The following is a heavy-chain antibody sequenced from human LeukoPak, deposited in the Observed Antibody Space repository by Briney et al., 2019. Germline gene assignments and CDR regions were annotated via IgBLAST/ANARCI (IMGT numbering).Heavy chain of an antibody. V-gene: IGHV3-23*01. CDR1: GFTFSSYG. CDR3: ARAYYYDSSGYILYYFDY. CDR2: ISGSGGST. Sequence: GGSLRLSCAASGFTFSSYGMSWVRQAPGKGLEWVSAISGSGGSTYYADSVKGRFTISGDNSKNTLYLQMNSLRAEDTAVYYCARAYYYDSSGYILYYFDYWGQGTLVTVSS. J-gene: IGHJ4*02. D-gene: IGHD3-22*01.